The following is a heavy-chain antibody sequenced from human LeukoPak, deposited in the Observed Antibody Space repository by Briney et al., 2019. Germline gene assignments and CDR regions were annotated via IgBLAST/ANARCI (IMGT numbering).Heavy chain of an antibody. CDR3: ARDSNSLVATIPDAFEI. D-gene: IGHD5-12*01. J-gene: IGHJ3*02. CDR2: IYYSGST. V-gene: IGHV4-31*03. Sequence: PSETLSLTCTVSGGSISSDGYYWSWIRQHPGKGLEWIGYIYYSGSTYYNPSLKSRVTISVGTSKNQFSLKLKSVTAADTAVYYCARDSNSLVATIPDAFEIWGQGTMVTVSS. CDR1: GGSISSDGYY.